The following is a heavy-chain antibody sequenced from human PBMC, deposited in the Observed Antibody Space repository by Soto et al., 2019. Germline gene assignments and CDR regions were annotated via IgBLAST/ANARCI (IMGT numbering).Heavy chain of an antibody. CDR3: ARGPPRNYHYYYMDL. V-gene: IGHV3-74*01. J-gene: IGHJ6*03. CDR1: GFTFSHYW. Sequence: DVQLVESGGGLVQPGGSLRLSCAASGFTFSHYWMYWVRQAPGKGLVWVSHINHEGSSTSYADSVKGRFTISRDNAKNRLYLQMSSLGAEDTGVYHCARGPPRNYHYYYMDLWGEGTTVTVYS. CDR2: INHEGSST.